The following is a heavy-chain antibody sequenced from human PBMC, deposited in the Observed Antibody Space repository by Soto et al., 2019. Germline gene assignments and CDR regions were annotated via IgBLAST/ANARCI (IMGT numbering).Heavy chain of an antibody. CDR1: VFTFSNYA. D-gene: IGHD5-12*01. CDR3: VKVGGYDGYEPLDK. Sequence: QVQLVESGGGVVQPGRSLRLSCAASVFTFSNYAMHWVRQAPGKGLEWVAVISDDGSNTYYADSVKGRFTISRDNPKNTLCLQMNSLRAEDTAVYYCVKVGGYDGYEPLDKWGQGTLVTVSS. V-gene: IGHV3-30*18. CDR2: ISDDGSNT. J-gene: IGHJ4*02.